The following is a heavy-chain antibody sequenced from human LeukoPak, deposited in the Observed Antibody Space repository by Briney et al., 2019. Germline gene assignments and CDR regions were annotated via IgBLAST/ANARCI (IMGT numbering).Heavy chain of an antibody. D-gene: IGHD3-22*01. CDR2: IGTADDT. J-gene: IGHJ4*02. Sequence: GGSLRLSCAASGFTFSSYDMYWVRQVTGNRLEWVSGIGTADDTYYLDSVKGRFTIARENGKNSLYLQMNSLRAGDTAMYYCVRGHHDGSGFYYDYWGQGTLVTVSS. CDR3: VRGHHDGSGFYYDY. CDR1: GFTFSSYD. V-gene: IGHV3-13*01.